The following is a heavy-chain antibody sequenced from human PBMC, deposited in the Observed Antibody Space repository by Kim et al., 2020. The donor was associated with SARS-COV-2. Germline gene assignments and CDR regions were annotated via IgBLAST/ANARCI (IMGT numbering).Heavy chain of an antibody. Sequence: PTYAQGFTGRFVFSLDTSVSTAYLQISSLKAEDTAVYYCARVVPEDYFDYWGQGTLVTVSS. V-gene: IGHV7-4-1*02. D-gene: IGHD2-2*01. CDR3: ARVVPEDYFDY. J-gene: IGHJ4*02. CDR2: P.